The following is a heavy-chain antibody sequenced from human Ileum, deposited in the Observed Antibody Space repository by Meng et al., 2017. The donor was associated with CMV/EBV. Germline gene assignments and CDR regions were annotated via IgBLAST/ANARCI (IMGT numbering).Heavy chain of an antibody. Sequence: LSLTCAVDGGSFSGYYWSWIRQPPGKGLEWIGEINHSGSTNYNPSLKSRVTISVDTSKNQFSLKLSSVTAADTAVYYCARGHLRWFDPWGQGTLVTVSS. D-gene: IGHD3-16*01. CDR3: ARGHLRWFDP. J-gene: IGHJ5*02. V-gene: IGHV4-34*01. CDR1: GGSFSGYY. CDR2: INHSGST.